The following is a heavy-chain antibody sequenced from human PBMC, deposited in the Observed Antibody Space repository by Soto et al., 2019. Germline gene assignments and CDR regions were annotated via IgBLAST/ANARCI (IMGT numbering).Heavy chain of an antibody. Sequence: GGSLRLSCAASGFTFISYAMSWVLQAPGKGLEWVSAISGSGGSTYYADSVKGRFTISRDNSKSTLYLQMNSLRAEDTAVYYCAKRIVLIPGRYFDYWGQGTLVTVSS. CDR1: GFTFISYA. D-gene: IGHD2-8*01. CDR3: AKRIVLIPGRYFDY. J-gene: IGHJ4*02. V-gene: IGHV3-23*01. CDR2: ISGSGGST.